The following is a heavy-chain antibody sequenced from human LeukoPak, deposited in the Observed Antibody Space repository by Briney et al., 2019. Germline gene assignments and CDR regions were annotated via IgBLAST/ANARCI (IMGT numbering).Heavy chain of an antibody. J-gene: IGHJ6*03. CDR1: GGSISSGSYY. V-gene: IGHV4-61*02. D-gene: IGHD2-15*01. CDR3: ARDGCGYCSGSSCYLCYYYYYMDV. CDR2: IYVGGST. Sequence: SETLSLTCTVSGGSISSGSYYWSWIRQPAGKGLEWIGRIYVGGSTNYTPSLKSRVTTSADTPKNQFSLKLSSVTAADTAVYYCARDGCGYCSGSSCYLCYYYYYMDVWGKGTTVTVAS.